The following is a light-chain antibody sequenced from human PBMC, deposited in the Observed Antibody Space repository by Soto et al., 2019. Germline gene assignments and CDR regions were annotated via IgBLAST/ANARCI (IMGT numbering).Light chain of an antibody. CDR3: QQYYTTLS. Sequence: DIVMTQSPDSLAVSLGERATINCTSSQSVLYNSDNKNYLAWYQQKAGQPPKLLIYWASTRDSGVPDRFSGSGSGADFTLTINNLQAEDVAVYYCQQYYTTLSFGGGTKVEIK. CDR2: WAS. CDR1: QSVLYNSDNKNY. V-gene: IGKV4-1*01. J-gene: IGKJ4*01.